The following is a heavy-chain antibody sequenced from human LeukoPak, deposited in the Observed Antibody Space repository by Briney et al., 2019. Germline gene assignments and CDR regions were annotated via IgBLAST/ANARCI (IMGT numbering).Heavy chain of an antibody. CDR3: AKDLSSSWQDFDY. CDR2: ISGSGGST. CDR1: GFTFSSHA. D-gene: IGHD6-13*01. J-gene: IGHJ4*02. V-gene: IGHV3-23*01. Sequence: GGSLRLSCAASGFTFSSHAMSWVRQAPGKGLEWVSAISGSGGSTYYADSVKGRFAISRDNSKNTLYLQMNSLRAEDTAVYYCAKDLSSSWQDFDYWGQGTLVTVSS.